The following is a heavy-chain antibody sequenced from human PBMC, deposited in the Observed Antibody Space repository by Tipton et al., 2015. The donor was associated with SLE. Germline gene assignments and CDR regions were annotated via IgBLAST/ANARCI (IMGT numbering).Heavy chain of an antibody. CDR1: GGSIRGHY. CDR3: ARYGSQMGVNAFDI. D-gene: IGHD3-10*01. CDR2: IYYSGST. J-gene: IGHJ3*02. V-gene: IGHV4-59*11. Sequence: TLSLTCTVSGGSIRGHYWGWFRQPPGKGLEYIGYIYYSGSTNYSPSLKSRVTISVDTSKNHFSLKLTSVTAADTAVYYCARYGSQMGVNAFDIWGQGTMVTVSS.